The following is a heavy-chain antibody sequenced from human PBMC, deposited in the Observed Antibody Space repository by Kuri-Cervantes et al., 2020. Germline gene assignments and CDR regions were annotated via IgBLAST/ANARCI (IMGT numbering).Heavy chain of an antibody. CDR2: IYTSGST. J-gene: IGHJ4*02. CDR3: ARLSGTFR. V-gene: IGHV4-4*07. Sequence: SETLSLTCTVSGGSISSYYWSWIRQPAGKGLEWIGRIYTSGSTNYNPSLKSRVTISIDTSKNQFSLRLRNVTAADTAIYYCARLSGTFRWGQGTLVTVSS. D-gene: IGHD1-26*01. CDR1: GGSISSYY.